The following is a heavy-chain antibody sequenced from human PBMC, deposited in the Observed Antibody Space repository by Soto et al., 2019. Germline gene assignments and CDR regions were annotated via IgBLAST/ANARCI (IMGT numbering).Heavy chain of an antibody. V-gene: IGHV1-2*02. CDR1: GYTFTGYY. J-gene: IGHJ4*02. D-gene: IGHD3-16*01. Sequence: ASVKVSCKASGYTFTGYYMHWVRQAPGQGLEWMGWINPNSGGTNYAQKFQGRVTMTRDESTSTAYMELSSLRSEDTAVYYCARAYDSGFPYYFDYWGQGTLVTVSS. CDR3: ARAYDSGFPYYFDY. CDR2: INPNSGGT.